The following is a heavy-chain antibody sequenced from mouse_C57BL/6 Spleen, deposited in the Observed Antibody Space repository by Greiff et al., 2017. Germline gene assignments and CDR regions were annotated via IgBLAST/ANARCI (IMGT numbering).Heavy chain of an antibody. J-gene: IGHJ2*01. CDR2: IDPENGDT. V-gene: IGHV14-4*01. CDR3: ARGYELRHGYYFDY. D-gene: IGHD2-12*01. CDR1: GFNIKDDY. Sequence: DVQLQESGAELVRPGASVKLSCTASGFNIKDDYMHWVKQSPEQGLEWIGWIDPENGDTEYASKFQGKATITTDNSSNTVYLQLSSLTSEDTAVYYCARGYELRHGYYFDYWGQGTTLTVSS.